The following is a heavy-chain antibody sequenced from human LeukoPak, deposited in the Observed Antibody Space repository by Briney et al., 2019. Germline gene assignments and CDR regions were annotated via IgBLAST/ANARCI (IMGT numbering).Heavy chain of an antibody. CDR3: AKDSRSGNYYDSSGYYDSDY. D-gene: IGHD3-22*01. CDR2: IRGSGGST. CDR1: GFTFSSYA. V-gene: IGHV3-23*01. J-gene: IGHJ4*02. Sequence: GGSLRLSCAASGFTFSSYAMIWVRQAPGKGLEWVSAIRGSGGSTYYADSVKDRFTISRDNSKNTLYLQMNSLRAEDTAVYYCAKDSRSGNYYDSSGYYDSDYWGQGTLVTVSS.